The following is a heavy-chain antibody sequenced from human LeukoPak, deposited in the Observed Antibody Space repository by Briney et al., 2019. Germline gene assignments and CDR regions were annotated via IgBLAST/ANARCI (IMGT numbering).Heavy chain of an antibody. V-gene: IGHV4-59*01. CDR2: IYYSGST. CDR3: ARDATIFGSVSWFDP. Sequence: PSETLSLTCTVSGGSISSYYWSWIRQPPGKGLEWIGYIYYSGSTNYNPSLKSRVTISVDTSKNQFSLKLSSVTAADTAVYYCARDATIFGSVSWFDPWGQRTLVTVSS. D-gene: IGHD3-3*01. J-gene: IGHJ5*02. CDR1: GGSISSYY.